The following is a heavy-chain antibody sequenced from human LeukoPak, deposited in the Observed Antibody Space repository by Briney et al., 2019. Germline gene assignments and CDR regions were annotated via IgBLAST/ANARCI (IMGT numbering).Heavy chain of an antibody. V-gene: IGHV3-23*01. CDR1: GFTFSSYA. D-gene: IGHD3-9*01. CDR3: AKDYGYFDWLPLNWFDP. J-gene: IGHJ5*02. Sequence: GGSLRLSCAASGFTFSSYAMSWVRQAPGKGLEWVSAISGSGGSTYYADSVKGRFTISRDNSKNTLYLQMNSLRAEDTAVYYCAKDYGYFDWLPLNWFDPWGQGTLVTVSS. CDR2: ISGSGGST.